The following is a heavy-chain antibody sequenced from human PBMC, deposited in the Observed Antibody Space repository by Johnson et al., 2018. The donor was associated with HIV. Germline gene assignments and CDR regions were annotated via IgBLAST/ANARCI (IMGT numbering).Heavy chain of an antibody. CDR1: GFTVSSTY. D-gene: IGHD3-22*01. CDR3: ARTQRVTMIVVSLGAFDI. V-gene: IGHV3-66*01. J-gene: IGHJ3*02. Sequence: VQLVESGGGLVQPGGSLRLSCAASGFTVSSTYMSWVRQAPGKRLECVPVIYSGGSTYYTYTVKCRFTISRDNSKNTLYLQMNSLRAEDTAVYYRARTQRVTMIVVSLGAFDIWGQGTMVTVSS. CDR2: IYSGGST.